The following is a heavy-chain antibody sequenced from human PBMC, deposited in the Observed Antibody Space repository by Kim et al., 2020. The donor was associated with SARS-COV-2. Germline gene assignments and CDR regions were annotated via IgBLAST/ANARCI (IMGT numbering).Heavy chain of an antibody. D-gene: IGHD1-26*01. V-gene: IGHV3-23*01. CDR2: LSGSSSNK. CDR1: GFTFSTYA. CDR3: AGSTTWYGSFPFSDY. Sequence: GGSLRLSCAASGFTFSTYAMSWVRQAPGKGLEWVSGLSGSSSNKYYADSVKGRFTSSRDNSKNTLYLQMNSLRVEDTAVYYCAGSTTWYGSFPFSDYWG. J-gene: IGHJ4*01.